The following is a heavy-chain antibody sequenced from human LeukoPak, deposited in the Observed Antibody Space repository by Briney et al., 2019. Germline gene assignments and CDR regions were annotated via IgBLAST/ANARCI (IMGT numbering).Heavy chain of an antibody. CDR1: GFTFSSYG. Sequence: PGRSLRLSCAASGFTFSSYGMHWVRQAPGKGLEWVAVISHDGSNKYYADSVKGRFTISRDNSKNTLYLQMNSLRAEDTAVYYCAKVLTTVTYNWFDPWGQGTLVTVSS. D-gene: IGHD4-17*01. V-gene: IGHV3-30*18. J-gene: IGHJ5*02. CDR3: AKVLTTVTYNWFDP. CDR2: ISHDGSNK.